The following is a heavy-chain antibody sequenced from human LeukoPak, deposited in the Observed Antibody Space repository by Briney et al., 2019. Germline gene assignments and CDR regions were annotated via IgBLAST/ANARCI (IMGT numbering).Heavy chain of an antibody. Sequence: SETLSLTCSVSGYSISSGYYWGWIRQPPGKGLEWIASIYHSGSTYYNPSLKSRVTISVDTSKNQFSLKLSSVTAADTAVYYCARAGGRITMIVVVTSDAFDIWGQGTMVTVSS. CDR3: ARAGGRITMIVVVTSDAFDI. CDR2: IYHSGST. J-gene: IGHJ3*02. CDR1: GYSISSGYY. D-gene: IGHD3-22*01. V-gene: IGHV4-38-2*02.